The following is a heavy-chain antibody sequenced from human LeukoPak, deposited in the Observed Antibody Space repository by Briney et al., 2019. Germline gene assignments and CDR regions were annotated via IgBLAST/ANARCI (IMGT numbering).Heavy chain of an antibody. Sequence: GGSLRLSCAASGFSFDTYAMHWVRQAPGQGLEWVALIWHDGSHKFYSNSVRGQFTISRDNSKNTVYLQMNNLRPDDTAVYYCARESFGSGSYPDFWGQGTLVTVSS. CDR1: GFSFDTYA. D-gene: IGHD3-10*01. CDR3: ARESFGSGSYPDF. V-gene: IGHV3-33*01. J-gene: IGHJ4*02. CDR2: IWHDGSHK.